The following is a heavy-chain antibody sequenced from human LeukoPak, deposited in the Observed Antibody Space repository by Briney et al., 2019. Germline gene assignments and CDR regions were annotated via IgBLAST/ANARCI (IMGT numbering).Heavy chain of an antibody. CDR2: IYGGGAT. V-gene: IGHV3-53*01. D-gene: IGHD6-6*01. CDR3: ARLLPASRHYFDY. CDR1: GLIVSSDY. J-gene: IGHJ4*02. Sequence: GGSLRLSCAASGLIVSSDYLAWVRQAPGKGLEWISVIYGGGATYYADSVQGRFTIFRDSSRNALYLQMNSLRVEDTAVYYCARLLPASRHYFDYWGQGTLVSVPS.